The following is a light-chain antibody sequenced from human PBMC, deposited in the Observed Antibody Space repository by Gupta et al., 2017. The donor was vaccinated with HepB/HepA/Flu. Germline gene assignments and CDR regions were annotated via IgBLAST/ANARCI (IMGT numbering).Light chain of an antibody. CDR3: QAGNSGRCV. J-gene: IGLJ1*01. CDR2: QDS. V-gene: IGLV3-1*01. CDR1: TFGDRY. Sequence: SYALTQPPSVYVSPGQTAIITCSGDTFGDRYACLYQQKPGQSPVLVIYQDSRRPSGNPERFSASNSGTTATLTISGTQTMDEDDYYCQAGNSGRCVFGTGTKVTVL.